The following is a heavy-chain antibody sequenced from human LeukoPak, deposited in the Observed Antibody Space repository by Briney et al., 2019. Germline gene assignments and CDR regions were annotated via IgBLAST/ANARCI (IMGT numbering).Heavy chain of an antibody. CDR1: GGSVSGGSYY. D-gene: IGHD3-22*01. CDR3: AREPGFDSSGYLNWFDP. CDR2: IYYSGST. Sequence: SETLSLICTVSGGSVSGGSYYWSWIRQPPGKGLEWIGYIYYSGSTNYSPSLKSRLTISVDTSKNQFSLKLSSVTAADTAVYYCAREPGFDSSGYLNWFDPWGQGTLVTVSS. V-gene: IGHV4-61*01. J-gene: IGHJ5*02.